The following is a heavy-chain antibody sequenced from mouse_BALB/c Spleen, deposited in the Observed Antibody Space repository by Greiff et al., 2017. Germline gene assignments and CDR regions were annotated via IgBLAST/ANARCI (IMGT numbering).Heavy chain of an antibody. Sequence: EVQVVESGGGLVKPGGSLKLSCAASGFTFSDNYMYWVRQTPEKRLEWVATISDGGSYTYYPDSVKGRFTISRDNAKNNLYLQMSSLKSEDTAMYYCARDYYGSSYVFAYWGQGTLVTVSA. CDR2: ISDGGSYT. V-gene: IGHV5-4*02. CDR3: ARDYYGSSYVFAY. D-gene: IGHD1-1*01. J-gene: IGHJ3*01. CDR1: GFTFSDNY.